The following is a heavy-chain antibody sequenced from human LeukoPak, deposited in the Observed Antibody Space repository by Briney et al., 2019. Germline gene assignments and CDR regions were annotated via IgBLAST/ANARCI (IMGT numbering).Heavy chain of an antibody. CDR3: ARDWSMLRFLLDV. CDR2: ISYRGTTI. D-gene: IGHD3-3*01. CDR1: GFAFSDSN. Sequence: GGSLRLSCAASGFAFSDSNMSWIRQAPGKGLEWVSYISYRGTTIYYADSVKGRFTISRDNAKSSLYLQMNSLRVEDMGVYYCARDWSMLRFLLDVWGKGTTVTVSS. V-gene: IGHV3-11*04. J-gene: IGHJ6*04.